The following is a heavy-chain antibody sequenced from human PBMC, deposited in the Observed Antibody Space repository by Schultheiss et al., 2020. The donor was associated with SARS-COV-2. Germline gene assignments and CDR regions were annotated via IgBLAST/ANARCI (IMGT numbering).Heavy chain of an antibody. D-gene: IGHD2/OR15-2a*01. CDR2: ISSSSSYI. J-gene: IGHJ4*02. CDR1: GFTFSSYS. CDR3: AKDRKNRLESYYFDY. V-gene: IGHV3-21*01. Sequence: GGSLRLSCAASGFTFSSYSMNWVRQAPGKGLEWVSSISSSSSYIYYADSVKGRFTISRDNAKNSLYLQMNSLRAEDTAVYYCAKDRKNRLESYYFDYWGQGTLVTVSS.